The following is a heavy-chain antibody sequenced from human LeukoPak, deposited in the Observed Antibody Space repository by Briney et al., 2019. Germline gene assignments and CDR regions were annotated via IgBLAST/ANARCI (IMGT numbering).Heavy chain of an antibody. CDR3: TRLGYYYESSGYSDY. V-gene: IGHV5-51*01. J-gene: IGHJ4*02. CDR1: GYSFIDHW. CDR2: VYPVDSDT. Sequence: GESLKISCKCSGYSFIDHWIGWVRQTPEKGLEWMGIVYPVDSDTRYSPSFQGQVTISADTSINTAYLQWSSLKASDSAIYYCTRLGYYYESSGYSDYWGQGTLVTVSS. D-gene: IGHD3-22*01.